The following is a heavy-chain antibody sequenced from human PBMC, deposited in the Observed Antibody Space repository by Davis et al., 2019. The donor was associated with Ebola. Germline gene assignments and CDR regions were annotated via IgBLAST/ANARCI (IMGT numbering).Heavy chain of an antibody. Sequence: ASVKVSCKASGYTFISYDINWVRQTTGQGLEWMGWMNPDSGKTAYAQKFQGRVTMTRNTSINTAYMELSSLRSEDTAVYYCARSRTVTTGEFGFWGQGALVTVSS. J-gene: IGHJ5*01. D-gene: IGHD4-17*01. V-gene: IGHV1-8*01. CDR1: GYTFISYD. CDR2: MNPDSGKT. CDR3: ARSRTVTTGEFGF.